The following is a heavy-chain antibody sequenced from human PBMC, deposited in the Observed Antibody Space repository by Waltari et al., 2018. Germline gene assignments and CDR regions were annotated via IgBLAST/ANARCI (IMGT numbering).Heavy chain of an antibody. D-gene: IGHD2-15*01. CDR1: GFNVNTHY. CDR2: IYSGGIT. J-gene: IGHJ6*02. Sequence: ELQLVESGGGLIQPGGSLRLSCAASGFNVNTHYMSWVRQARGKGLEWISVIYSGGITYYADSVKGRFTISRDSYRNTLSLQMISLRAEDTAVYYCARAESGGMFDYYYGMDVWGQGTTVTVSS. V-gene: IGHV3-53*01. CDR3: ARAESGGMFDYYYGMDV.